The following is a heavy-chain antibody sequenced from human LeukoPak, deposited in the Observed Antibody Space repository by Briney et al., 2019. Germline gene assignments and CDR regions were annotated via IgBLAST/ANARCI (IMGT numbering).Heavy chain of an antibody. V-gene: IGHV1-69*06. Sequence: GASVKVSCKASGGTFSSYAISWVRQAPGQGLEWMGGIIPIFGTANYAQKFQGRVTITADKSTSTAYMELSSLRSEDTAVYYCARKYYYGSGSYSRWGQGTLVTVSS. CDR2: IIPIFGTA. CDR3: ARKYYYGSGSYSR. J-gene: IGHJ4*02. CDR1: GGTFSSYA. D-gene: IGHD3-10*01.